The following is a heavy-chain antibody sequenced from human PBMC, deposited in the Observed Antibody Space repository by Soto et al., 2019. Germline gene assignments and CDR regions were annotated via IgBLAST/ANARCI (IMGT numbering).Heavy chain of an antibody. CDR1: GFTFSYYW. D-gene: IGHD6-13*01. CDR2: IKQDGSEK. Sequence: GGSLRLSCVASGFTFSYYWMSWVRQAPGKGLEWVANIKQDGSEKDYVDSVKGRFTISRDNAKNSLYLQMNSLRAEDTAVYYCASLGIAAAGNPFFYWGQGTLVTVSS. V-gene: IGHV3-7*01. J-gene: IGHJ4*02. CDR3: ASLGIAAAGNPFFY.